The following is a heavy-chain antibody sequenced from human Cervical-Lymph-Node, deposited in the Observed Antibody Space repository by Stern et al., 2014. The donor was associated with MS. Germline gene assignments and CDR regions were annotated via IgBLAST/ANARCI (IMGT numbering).Heavy chain of an antibody. CDR1: GYSFTANW. V-gene: IGHV5-51*01. J-gene: IGHJ4*02. CDR2: IDPGDSDT. CDR3: ARDYGDYAFDY. D-gene: IGHD4-17*01. Sequence: VQLVQSGAEVKKPGESLKISCKGSGYSFTANWIAWGRQMPGKGLEWIVIIDPGDSDTRYSPSFQGQVTISADKSISTAYLQWSSLKASDTAMYYCARDYGDYAFDYWGQGTLVTVSS.